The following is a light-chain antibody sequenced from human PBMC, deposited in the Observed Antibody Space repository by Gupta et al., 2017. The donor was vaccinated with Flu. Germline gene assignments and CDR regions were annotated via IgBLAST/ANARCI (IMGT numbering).Light chain of an antibody. CDR3: QQYNSYPYT. Sequence: DIQMTQSPSTLSASVGDRVTITCRASQSISSWLTWYQQKPGKAPKLLIYKASSLESGVPSRFSGSGSGTEFTLTISSLQPDDFATYYCQQYNSYPYTFGQGTKMEIK. CDR2: KAS. J-gene: IGKJ2*01. CDR1: QSISSW. V-gene: IGKV1-5*03.